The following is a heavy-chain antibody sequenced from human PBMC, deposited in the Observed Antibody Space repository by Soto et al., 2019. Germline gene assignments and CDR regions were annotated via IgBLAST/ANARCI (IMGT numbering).Heavy chain of an antibody. Sequence: EVQLVEFGGGLVQPGGSRRLSCAASGFTFSSYSMNWVRQAPGKGLEWVSYISSSSGPIYYADSVKGRFTISRDNAKNSLYLQMNSLRAEDTAVYYCARGWLGGVASIRGDYWGQGTLVTVSS. D-gene: IGHD5-12*01. CDR3: ARGWLGGVASIRGDY. V-gene: IGHV3-48*01. CDR2: ISSSSGPI. CDR1: GFTFSSYS. J-gene: IGHJ4*02.